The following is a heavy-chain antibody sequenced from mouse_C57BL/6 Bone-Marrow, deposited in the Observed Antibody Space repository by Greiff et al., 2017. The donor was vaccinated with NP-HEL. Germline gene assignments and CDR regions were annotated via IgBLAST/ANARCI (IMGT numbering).Heavy chain of an antibody. V-gene: IGHV5-17*01. CDR3: ARAEDYYAMDY. Sequence: EVMLVASGGGLVKPGGSLKLSCAASGFTFSDYGMHWVRQAPEKGLEWVAYIRSGSSTIYYADPVKGRFSISRDNAKDTLFLQMTSLRSEDTAMYYCARAEDYYAMDYWGQGTSVTVSS. CDR2: IRSGSSTI. CDR1: GFTFSDYG. J-gene: IGHJ4*01.